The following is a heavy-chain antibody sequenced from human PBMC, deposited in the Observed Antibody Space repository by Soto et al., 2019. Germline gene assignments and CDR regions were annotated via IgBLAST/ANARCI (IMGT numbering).Heavy chain of an antibody. CDR2: IYWNDDK. Sequence: QITLKESGPPLVKPTQTLTLTCTFSGFSLSTSGVGVGWIRQPPGKALEWLALIYWNDDKRYSPSLKSRLTTTKDTSKNQVVLTMTNMDPVDTATYYCAHSIVATITSSDNWFDPWGQGTLVTVSS. J-gene: IGHJ5*02. CDR1: GFSLSTSGVG. V-gene: IGHV2-5*01. CDR3: AHSIVATITSSDNWFDP. D-gene: IGHD5-12*01.